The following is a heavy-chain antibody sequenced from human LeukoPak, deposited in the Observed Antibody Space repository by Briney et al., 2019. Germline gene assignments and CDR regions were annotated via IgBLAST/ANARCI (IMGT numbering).Heavy chain of an antibody. D-gene: IGHD3-3*01. CDR1: GGSITNNY. J-gene: IGHJ4*02. CDR2: IYYSGTT. CDR3: ARVTLYFDFSTGNHYYFDS. V-gene: IGHV4-59*08. Sequence: KTSETLSLTCTVSGGSITNNYWSWIRQTPGKGLEWIGYIYYSGTTTYNPSLKSRVTISIDTSKNQFSLQLTSVTAADTAVYYCARVTLYFDFSTGNHYYFDSWGQGTLVIVSS.